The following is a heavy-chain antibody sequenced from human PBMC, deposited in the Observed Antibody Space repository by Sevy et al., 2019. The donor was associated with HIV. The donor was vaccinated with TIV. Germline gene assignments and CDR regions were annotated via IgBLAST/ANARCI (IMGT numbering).Heavy chain of an antibody. CDR3: ANNQGCPYGSSWYVGYRYFGMDV. Sequence: GGSLRLSCAASGFTFSDYGMHWVRQAPGKGLEWVAVIWYDGNSKYYADSVKGRFTISRDNSKNTLYVEMNSLRDEDTAVYCCANNQGCPYGSSWYVGYRYFGMDVWGQGTTVTVSS. CDR2: IWYDGNSK. J-gene: IGHJ6*02. CDR1: GFTFSDYG. V-gene: IGHV3-30*02. D-gene: IGHD6-13*01.